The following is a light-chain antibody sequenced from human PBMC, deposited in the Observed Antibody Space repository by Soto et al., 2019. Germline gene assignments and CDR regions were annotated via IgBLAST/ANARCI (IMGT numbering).Light chain of an antibody. V-gene: IGKV3-15*01. CDR1: QSIRTN. J-gene: IGKJ3*01. CDR2: GAS. Sequence: EIVLTQSPATLSVSAGGTVTLACRASQSIRTNVAWYQQIPGQAPRLLVYGASNRATGVPARFSGSGSGIEFTLTISSLQSEDSAFYYWQQYFNGPLTWTFGPGTKVQIK. CDR3: QQYFNGPLTWT.